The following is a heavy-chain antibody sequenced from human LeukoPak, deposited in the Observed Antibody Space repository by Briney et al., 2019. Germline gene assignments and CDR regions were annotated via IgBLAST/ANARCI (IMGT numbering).Heavy chain of an antibody. CDR1: GGSISTYS. D-gene: IGHD3-10*01. CDR3: AREGDDYGSDSYYYFDY. J-gene: IGHJ4*02. CDR2: VYTTGST. V-gene: IGHV4-4*07. Sequence: SETLSLTCTVSGGSISTYSWNWLRQPAGKGLEWIGRVYTTGSTYYNPSLKSRVTMSVDTSKNQFSLKLSSVTAADTAVYYCAREGDDYGSDSYYYFDYWGQGTLVTVSS.